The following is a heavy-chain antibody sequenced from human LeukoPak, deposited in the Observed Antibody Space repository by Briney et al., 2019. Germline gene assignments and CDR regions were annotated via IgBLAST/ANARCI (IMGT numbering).Heavy chain of an antibody. J-gene: IGHJ4*02. V-gene: IGHV4-59*11. CDR1: GGPIDRHY. Sequence: SETLSLTCTVSGGPIDRHYWSWIRQPPGKGLEWIGYVFYPGSTNYNPSLKSRVTMSLDTSRDQFSLRLTSVTAADTAVYYCVIGVGWQPDYWGQGALVTVSS. D-gene: IGHD2-15*01. CDR2: VFYPGST. CDR3: VIGVGWQPDY.